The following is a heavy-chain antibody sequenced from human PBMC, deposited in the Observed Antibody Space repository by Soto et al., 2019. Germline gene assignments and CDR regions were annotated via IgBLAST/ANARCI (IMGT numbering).Heavy chain of an antibody. V-gene: IGHV1-69*01. J-gene: IGHJ6*02. CDR3: VFWYCTTTSCSYYFYGLDV. CDR1: GGNFRRYA. D-gene: IGHD2-2*01. CDR2: ILPIFGSP. Sequence: VKVSCTASGGNFRRYAISWVRQAPGQGLEWMGGILPIFGSPSHAQKFQGRVTVTADESTSTAYLELTSLTSEDTDMYYCVFWYCTTTSCSYYFYGLDVWGQGSPVTVSS.